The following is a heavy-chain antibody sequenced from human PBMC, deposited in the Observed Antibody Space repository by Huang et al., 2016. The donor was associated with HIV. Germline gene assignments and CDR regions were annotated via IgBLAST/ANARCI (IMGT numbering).Heavy chain of an antibody. CDR3: ARGQGGYYYYYMDV. CDR2: INHSDGT. V-gene: IGHV4-34*01. Sequence: QVQLQQWGAGLLRPSETLSLTCAVYGGSFSGYYGTWICQPPGKGLEWIGEINHSDGTNSTPSLNGRVTISVDTSRTQFSLTLTSVTAADTAVYYCARGQGGYYYYYMDVWGKGTTVTVSS. CDR1: GGSFSGYY. J-gene: IGHJ6*03.